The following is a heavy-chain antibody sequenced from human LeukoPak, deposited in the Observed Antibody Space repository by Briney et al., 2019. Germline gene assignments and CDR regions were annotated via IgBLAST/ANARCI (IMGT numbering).Heavy chain of an antibody. Sequence: ASVKVSCKASGYTFTSYGISWVRQAPGQGLEWMGWISAYNGNTNYAQKLQGRVTMTTDTSTSTAYMELRSLRSEDTAVYYCARDITWELLRAVHYYYGMDVWGQGTTVTVSS. CDR2: ISAYNGNT. V-gene: IGHV1-18*01. CDR3: ARDITWELLRAVHYYYGMDV. CDR1: GYTFTSYG. J-gene: IGHJ6*02. D-gene: IGHD1-26*01.